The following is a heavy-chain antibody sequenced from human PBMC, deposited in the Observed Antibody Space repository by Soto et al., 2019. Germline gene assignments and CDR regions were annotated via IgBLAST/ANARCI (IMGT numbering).Heavy chain of an antibody. V-gene: IGHV3-23*01. Sequence: EVQLLESGGGLVQPGGSLRLSCAASGVTFITYAMSWVRQAPGKGLEWVSAISRSGGSTYYADSVKGRFTVSRDNPENMLYLQMNSLRAEDTAVYFCAKGSASTYYFDSWGQGTLVTVSS. CDR3: AKGSASTYYFDS. D-gene: IGHD6-19*01. J-gene: IGHJ4*02. CDR2: ISRSGGST. CDR1: GVTFITYA.